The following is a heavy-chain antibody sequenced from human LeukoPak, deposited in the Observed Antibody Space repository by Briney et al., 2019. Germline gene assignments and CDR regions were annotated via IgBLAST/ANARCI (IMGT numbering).Heavy chain of an antibody. CDR2: IYYSGST. CDR1: GGSISSYY. CDR3: ARDINGYFDY. J-gene: IGHJ4*02. Sequence: PSETLSLTCTVSGGSISSYYWSWIRQSPGKGLEWIGYIYYSGSTNYNPSLKSRVTISVDTSKNQFSLKLSSVTAADTAVYYCARDINGYFDYWGQGTLVTVSS. V-gene: IGHV4-59*01. D-gene: IGHD2-8*01.